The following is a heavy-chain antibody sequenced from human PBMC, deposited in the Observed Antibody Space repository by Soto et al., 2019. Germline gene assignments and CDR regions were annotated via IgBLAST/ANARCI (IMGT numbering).Heavy chain of an antibody. Sequence: EVQLVESGGGLVQPGGSLRLSCAASGFTFSSYWMHWVRQAPGKGLVWVSHITTVGSSTSYADSVKGRFTISRDNAKNTLYLQMNSLRADDTAVYYCTSYGSGIPYWGRGTLVTVSS. CDR1: GFTFSSYW. D-gene: IGHD3-10*01. J-gene: IGHJ4*02. CDR2: ITTVGSST. V-gene: IGHV3-74*01. CDR3: TSYGSGIPY.